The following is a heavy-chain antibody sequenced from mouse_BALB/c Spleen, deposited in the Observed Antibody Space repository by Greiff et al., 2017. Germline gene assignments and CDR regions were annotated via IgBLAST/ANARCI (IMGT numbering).Heavy chain of an antibody. CDR3: ARWLLPSAMDY. V-gene: IGHV3-2*02. D-gene: IGHD2-3*01. CDR1: GYSITSDYA. Sequence: EVQLVESGPGLVKPSQSLSLTCTVTGYSITSDYAWNWIRQFPGNKLEWMGYISYSGSTSHNPSLKSRISITRDTSKNQFFLQLNSVTTEDTATYYCARWLLPSAMDYWGQGTSVTVSS. CDR2: ISYSGST. J-gene: IGHJ4*01.